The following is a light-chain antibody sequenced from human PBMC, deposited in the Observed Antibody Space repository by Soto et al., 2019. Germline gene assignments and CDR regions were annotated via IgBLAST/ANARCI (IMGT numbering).Light chain of an antibody. CDR3: CSYATTTL. CDR2: EVN. J-gene: IGLJ2*01. Sequence: QSALTQPASVSGSPGQSIPISSTGTSSDIGSYDLVSWYQQHPGNAPRLIIYEVNKRPSGVSNRFSGSKSGNTASLTVSGLQAEDGAEYYCCSYATTTLFGGGTKLTVL. CDR1: SSDIGSYDL. V-gene: IGLV2-23*02.